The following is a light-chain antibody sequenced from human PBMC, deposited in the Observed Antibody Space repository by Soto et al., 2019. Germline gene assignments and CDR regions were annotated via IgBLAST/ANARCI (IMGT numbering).Light chain of an antibody. V-gene: IGKV3-11*01. Sequence: EIVLTQSPGSLSLSTGERAALSWRASQSVSSYLGWYQQKPGQAPRLLIYDTSNRATGIPARFSGSGSGTDFTLTISSLEPEDFAVYYCQQRSNWPPLTFGQGTRLEIK. CDR2: DTS. CDR1: QSVSSY. J-gene: IGKJ5*01. CDR3: QQRSNWPPLT.